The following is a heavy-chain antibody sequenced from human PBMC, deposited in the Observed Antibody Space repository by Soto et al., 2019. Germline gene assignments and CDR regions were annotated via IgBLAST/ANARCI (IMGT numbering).Heavy chain of an antibody. Sequence: GGSLRLSCAASGFTFDDYAMHWVRQAPGKGLEWVSGISWNSGSIGYADSVKGRFTISRDNAKYSLYLQMNSLRAEDTALYYCASLMGQWLAPNDYWGQGTLVTVSS. CDR3: ASLMGQWLAPNDY. CDR2: ISWNSGSI. D-gene: IGHD6-19*01. J-gene: IGHJ4*02. CDR1: GFTFDDYA. V-gene: IGHV3-9*01.